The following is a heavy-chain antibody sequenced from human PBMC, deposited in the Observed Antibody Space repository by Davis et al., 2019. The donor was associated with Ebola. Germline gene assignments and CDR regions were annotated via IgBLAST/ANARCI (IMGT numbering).Heavy chain of an antibody. Sequence: PSETLSLTCTVSGGSISSGGYYWSWIRQHPGKGLEWIGYIYYSGSTYYNPSLKSRVTISVDTSKNQFSLKLSSVTAADTAVYYCARGNGDQGTYYYYYMDVWGKGTTVTVSS. V-gene: IGHV4-31*03. CDR3: ARGNGDQGTYYYYYMDV. J-gene: IGHJ6*03. CDR1: GGSISSGGYY. CDR2: IYYSGST. D-gene: IGHD4-17*01.